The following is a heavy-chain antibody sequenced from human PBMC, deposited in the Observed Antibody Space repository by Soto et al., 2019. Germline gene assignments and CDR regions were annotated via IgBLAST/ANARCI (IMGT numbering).Heavy chain of an antibody. J-gene: IGHJ3*01. CDR1: GYTFTGYG. CDR2: ISVFNGNT. D-gene: IGHD2-15*01. Sequence: QVQLVQSGAEVKKPGASVKVSCKTSGYTFTGYGINWVRQAPGHGLEWMGWISVFNGNTKYGQNIQDRVSMTTDASTTTSYMEMRSLRSDDTPVYFCGRDGSGGIIDSWGQGTMLIVSS. V-gene: IGHV1-18*01. CDR3: GRDGSGGIIDS.